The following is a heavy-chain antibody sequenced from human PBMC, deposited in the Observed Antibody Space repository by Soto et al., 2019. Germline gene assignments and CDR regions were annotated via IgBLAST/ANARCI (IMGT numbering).Heavy chain of an antibody. V-gene: IGHV4-30-4*01. CDR2: IYHSGGT. CDR1: GNSISSGDY. D-gene: IGHD3-22*01. Sequence: QVQLQESGPGLVKPSQTLSLTCTVSGNSISSGDYWSWFRQPPGKGLEWIGYIYHSGGTYYNPSLKSRVTMSVDTSQNQFSLKLSSVSAADTAVYYCARTKYYYDSTAYIFDYWGQGALVTVSS. CDR3: ARTKYYYDSTAYIFDY. J-gene: IGHJ4*02.